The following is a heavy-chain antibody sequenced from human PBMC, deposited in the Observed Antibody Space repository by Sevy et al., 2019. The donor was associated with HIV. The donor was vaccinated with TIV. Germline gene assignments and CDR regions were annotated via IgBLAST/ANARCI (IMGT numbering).Heavy chain of an antibody. CDR2: IHYSGST. V-gene: IGHV4-61*01. CDR3: ARDSGTYPYYFDY. J-gene: IGHJ4*02. Sequence: SETLSLTWTVSGGSVSSGSYFWSWIRQPLGKGLEWIGYIHYSGSTNYNPSLKSRVTISVDTSKNQFSLNLSSVTAADTAVYYCARDSGTYPYYFDYWGQGTLVTVSS. D-gene: IGHD1-26*01. CDR1: GGSVSSGSYF.